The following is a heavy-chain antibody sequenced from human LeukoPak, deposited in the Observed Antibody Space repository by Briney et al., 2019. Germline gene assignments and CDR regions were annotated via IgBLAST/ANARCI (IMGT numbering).Heavy chain of an antibody. J-gene: IGHJ4*02. Sequence: SETLSLTCTVSGGSISSGSYYWSWIRQPAGKGLEWIGRIYTSGSTNYNPSLKSRVTISVDTSKNQFSLKLSSVTAADTAVYYCARDRSPAPGRSYGRGHFDYWGQGTLVTVSS. CDR1: GGSISSGSYY. CDR3: ARDRSPAPGRSYGRGHFDY. CDR2: IYTSGST. V-gene: IGHV4-61*02. D-gene: IGHD5-18*01.